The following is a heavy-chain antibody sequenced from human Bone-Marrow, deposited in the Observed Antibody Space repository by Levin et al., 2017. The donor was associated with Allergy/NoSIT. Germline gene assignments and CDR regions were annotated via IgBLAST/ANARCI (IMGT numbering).Heavy chain of an antibody. J-gene: IGHJ4*02. Sequence: SCTVSGGSISSGGHHWSWIRQHPGKGLEWIGYIYNSGSTYYNPSLKSRVMISVDTSKNQFSLKVSSVTAADTAVYYCAREDGSTFDYWGQGTLVTVSS. V-gene: IGHV4-31*03. CDR1: GGSISSGGHH. CDR3: AREDGSTFDY. D-gene: IGHD2-2*03. CDR2: IYNSGST.